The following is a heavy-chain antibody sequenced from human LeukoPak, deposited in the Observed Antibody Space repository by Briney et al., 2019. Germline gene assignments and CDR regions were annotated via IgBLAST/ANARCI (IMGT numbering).Heavy chain of an antibody. CDR1: GFTFSSYG. J-gene: IGHJ6*03. V-gene: IGHV3-30*18. Sequence: PGGSLRLSCAASGFTFSSYGMHWVRQAPGKGLEWVAVISYDGSNKYYADSVKGRFTISRDNSKNTLYLQMNSLRAEDTAVYYCAKGGDPHYYYDSSAEYMDVWGKGTTVTVSS. CDR3: AKGGDPHYYYDSSAEYMDV. D-gene: IGHD3-22*01. CDR2: ISYDGSNK.